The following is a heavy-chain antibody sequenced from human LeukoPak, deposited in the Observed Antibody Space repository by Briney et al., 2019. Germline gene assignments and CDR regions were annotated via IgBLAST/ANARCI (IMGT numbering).Heavy chain of an antibody. J-gene: IGHJ6*03. CDR3: ATGIASYGYYYYYYMDV. CDR1: GYTFTDYY. CDR2: VDPEDGET. D-gene: IGHD5-18*01. V-gene: IGHV1-69-2*01. Sequence: ASVKVSCKVSGYTFTDYYMHWVLQAPGKGLEWMGLVDPEDGETIYAEKFQGRVTITADTSTDTAYMELSSLRSEDTAVYYCATGIASYGYYYYYYMDVCGKGTTVTVSS.